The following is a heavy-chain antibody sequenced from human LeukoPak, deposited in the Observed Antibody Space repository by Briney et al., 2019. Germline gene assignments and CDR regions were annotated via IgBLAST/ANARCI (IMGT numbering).Heavy chain of an antibody. Sequence: PSETLSLTCAVSGGSISSSNWWSWVRPPPGKGLEWIGEIYHSGSTNYNPSLKSRVTISVDKSKNQFSLKLSSVTAADTAVYYCARPVGTSSSSEGANWFDPWGQGTLVTVSS. V-gene: IGHV4-4*02. J-gene: IGHJ5*02. CDR1: GGSISSSNW. CDR2: IYHSGST. D-gene: IGHD2-2*01. CDR3: ARPVGTSSSSEGANWFDP.